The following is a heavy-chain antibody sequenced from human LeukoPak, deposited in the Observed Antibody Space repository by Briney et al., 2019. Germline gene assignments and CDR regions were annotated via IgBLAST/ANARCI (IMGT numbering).Heavy chain of an antibody. Sequence: PGGSLRLSCAASGFTFSSYGMHWVRQAPGKGLEWVAVISYDGSNKYYADSVKGRFTISRDNSKNTLYLQMNSLRAEDTAVYYCARKDYGDYDRRPFDYWGQGTLVTVSS. V-gene: IGHV3-30*03. CDR2: ISYDGSNK. CDR1: GFTFSSYG. CDR3: ARKDYGDYDRRPFDY. D-gene: IGHD4-17*01. J-gene: IGHJ4*02.